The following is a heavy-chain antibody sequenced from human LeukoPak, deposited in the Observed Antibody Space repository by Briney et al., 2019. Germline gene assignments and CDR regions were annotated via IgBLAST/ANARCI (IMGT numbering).Heavy chain of an antibody. CDR1: GGSISSSSYY. Sequence: SETLSLTCTVSGGSISSSSYYWGWIRQPPGKGLEWIGSIYYSGSTYYNPSLKSRVTISVDTSKNQFSLKLSSVTAADTAVYYCATVQLGSGGLAFDYWGQGTLVTVSS. CDR3: ATVQLGSGGLAFDY. D-gene: IGHD3-10*01. CDR2: IYYSGST. V-gene: IGHV4-39*07. J-gene: IGHJ4*02.